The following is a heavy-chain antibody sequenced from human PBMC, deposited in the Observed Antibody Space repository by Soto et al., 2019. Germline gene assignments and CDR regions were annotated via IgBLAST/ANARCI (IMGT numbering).Heavy chain of an antibody. Sequence: EVQLLESGGGLVQPGGSLRLSCAAPGLTFRTYAMTWVRQAPGKGLEWVSIISGSGGSTYYADSVKGRFTVSRDNSKNTLYVQMNSLRAEDTAVYYCAKWACSVGSCYFDYWGQGTLVPVSS. V-gene: IGHV3-23*01. CDR1: GLTFRTYA. J-gene: IGHJ4*02. CDR2: ISGSGGST. CDR3: AKWACSVGSCYFDY. D-gene: IGHD2-15*01.